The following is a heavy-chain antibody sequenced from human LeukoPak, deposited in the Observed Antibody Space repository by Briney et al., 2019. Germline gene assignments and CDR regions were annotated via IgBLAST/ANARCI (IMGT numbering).Heavy chain of an antibody. J-gene: IGHJ4*02. CDR1: GFTFSSYA. V-gene: IGHV3-30-3*01. CDR3: ARSRSSSSIDY. CDR2: ISYDGSNK. Sequence: GRSLRLSCAASGFTFSSYAMHWVRQAPGKGLEWVAVISYDGSNKYYADSVKGRFTIPRDNSKNTQYLQMNSPRAEDTAVYYCARSRSSSSIDYWGQGTLVTVSS. D-gene: IGHD6-6*01.